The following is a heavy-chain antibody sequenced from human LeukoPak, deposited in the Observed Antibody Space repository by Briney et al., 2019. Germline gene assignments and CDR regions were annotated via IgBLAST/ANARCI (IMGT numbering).Heavy chain of an antibody. Sequence: GGSLRLSCAASGFTFSSYSMNWVRQAPGKGLEWVSSISSSGSYIYSADSVKGRFTISRDNAKNSLYLQMNSLRAEDTAVYFCARDPGSGIVPAAIWGQGTLVTVSS. CDR1: GFTFSSYS. CDR3: ARDPGSGIVPAAI. V-gene: IGHV3-21*01. D-gene: IGHD2-2*01. CDR2: ISSSGSYI. J-gene: IGHJ4*02.